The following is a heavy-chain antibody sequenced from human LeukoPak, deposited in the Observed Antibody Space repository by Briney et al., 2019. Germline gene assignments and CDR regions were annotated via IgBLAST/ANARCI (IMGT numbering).Heavy chain of an antibody. D-gene: IGHD3-22*01. CDR1: GGSISSYY. J-gene: IGHJ4*02. CDR2: IYYSGST. V-gene: IGHV4-59*01. Sequence: SETLSLTCTVSGGSISSYYWSWIRQPPGKGLEWIGYIYYSGSTNYNPSLKSRVTISVDTSKSQFSLKLSSVTAADTAVYYCARAGRPGSSGYYYFDYWGQGTLVTVSS. CDR3: ARAGRPGSSGYYYFDY.